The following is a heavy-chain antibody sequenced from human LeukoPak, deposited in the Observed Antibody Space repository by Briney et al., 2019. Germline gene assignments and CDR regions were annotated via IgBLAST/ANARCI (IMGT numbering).Heavy chain of an antibody. CDR1: GCTVSSNS. V-gene: IGHV3-66*01. CDR2: IHSGGST. D-gene: IGHD3-16*01. J-gene: IGHJ4*02. CDR3: ASGWMIT. Sequence: GGSLRLSCAASGCTVSSNSMSWVRQAPGKGLEWVSVIHSGGSTYYTDSVQGRFTISRDNSKNTLYLQMNSLRDEDTAVYYCASGWMITWGQGNLVTVSS.